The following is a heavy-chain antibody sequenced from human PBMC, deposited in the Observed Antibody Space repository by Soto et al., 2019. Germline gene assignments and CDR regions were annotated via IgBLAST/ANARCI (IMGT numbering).Heavy chain of an antibody. D-gene: IGHD3-22*01. CDR1: EFTFSSYA. V-gene: IGHV3-23*01. J-gene: IGHJ4*02. CDR2: ISATGGST. Sequence: ESGGGLVQPGGSLRLSCAASEFTFSSYAVSWVRRAPGKGLEWVSAISATGGSTYYADSVKGRFTISRDNSKSTLYLQMDSLRAEDTALYYCAKSLRNYFDTLGSDHFFDYWGQGTLVTVSS. CDR3: AKSLRNYFDTLGSDHFFDY.